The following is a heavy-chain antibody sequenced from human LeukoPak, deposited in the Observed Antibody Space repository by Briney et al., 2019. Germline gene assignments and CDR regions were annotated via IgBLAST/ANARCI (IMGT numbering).Heavy chain of an antibody. Sequence: QTGGSLRLSCAASGFTFSSYAMSWVRQAPGKGLEWVSAISGSGGSTYYADSVKGRFTISRDNSKNTLYLQMNSLRAEDTALYYCARDRLGAMLFFDSWGQGTLVTVSS. J-gene: IGHJ4*02. CDR3: ARDRLGAMLFFDS. CDR2: ISGSGGST. V-gene: IGHV3-23*01. CDR1: GFTFSSYA. D-gene: IGHD3-16*01.